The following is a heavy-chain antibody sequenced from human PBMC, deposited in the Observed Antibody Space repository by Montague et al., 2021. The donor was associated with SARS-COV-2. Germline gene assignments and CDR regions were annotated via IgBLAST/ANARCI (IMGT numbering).Heavy chain of an antibody. CDR2: KYYSGXT. V-gene: IGHV4-61*01. CDR1: GGSVSSGSYF. CDR3: ARTRFESRGYYIPPFDY. Sequence: SETLSLTCTASGGSVSSGSYFWNWIRQPPGEGLEWIGYKYYSGXTXYXXXXKXRVTISVDKSKNQFSLKLTSVTAADTAVYYCARTRFESRGYYIPPFDYWGQGTLVTVSS. J-gene: IGHJ4*02. D-gene: IGHD3-22*01.